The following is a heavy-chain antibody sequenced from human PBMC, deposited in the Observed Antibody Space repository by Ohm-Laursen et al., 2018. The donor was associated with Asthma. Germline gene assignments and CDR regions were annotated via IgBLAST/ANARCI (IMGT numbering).Heavy chain of an antibody. CDR3: ARDVMEWYLPAFDF. V-gene: IGHV3-30-3*01. D-gene: IGHD3-3*01. J-gene: IGHJ4*02. CDR1: GFTFRSYA. CDR2: SGTYFDGGLK. Sequence: SLRLSCAASGFTFRSYAIHWVRQVPGKGLEWVAVSGTYFDGGLKYYADSVNGRFTVSRDDSKNTLYLQMNSLRPDDTAVYYCARDVMEWYLPAFDFWGQGTLVTVSS.